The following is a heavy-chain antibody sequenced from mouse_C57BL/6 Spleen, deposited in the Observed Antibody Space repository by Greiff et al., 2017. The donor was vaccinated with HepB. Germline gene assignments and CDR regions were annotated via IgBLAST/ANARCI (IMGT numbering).Heavy chain of an antibody. CDR2: ISSGSSTI. Sequence: EVQLVESGGGLVKPGGSLKLSCAASGFTFSDYGMHWVRQAPEKGLEWVAYISSGSSTIYYADTVKGRFTISRDNAKNTLFLQMTSRRSEDTAMYYCARGFITTVVAYYYAMDYWGQGTSVTVSS. J-gene: IGHJ4*01. CDR1: GFTFSDYG. CDR3: ARGFITTVVAYYYAMDY. V-gene: IGHV5-17*01. D-gene: IGHD1-1*01.